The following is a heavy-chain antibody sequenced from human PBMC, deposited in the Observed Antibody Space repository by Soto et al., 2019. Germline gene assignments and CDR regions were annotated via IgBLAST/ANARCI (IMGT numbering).Heavy chain of an antibody. Sequence: SETLSLTCAVYGGSFSGYYWSWIRQPPGKGLEWIGEINHSGSTNYNPSLKSRVTISVDTSKNQFSLKLSSVTAADTAVYYCARASGGDQYGHGANDYWGQGTLVTVSS. D-gene: IGHD2-21*02. CDR2: INHSGST. CDR1: GGSFSGYY. J-gene: IGHJ4*02. CDR3: ARASGGDQYGHGANDY. V-gene: IGHV4-34*01.